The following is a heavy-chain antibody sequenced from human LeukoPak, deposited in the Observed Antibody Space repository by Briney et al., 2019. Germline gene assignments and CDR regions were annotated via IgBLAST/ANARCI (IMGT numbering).Heavy chain of an antibody. D-gene: IGHD3-22*01. Sequence: GGSLRLSCAASGFTFSSYAMHWVRQAPVKGLEWVAVISYDGSNKYYADSVKGRFTISRDNSKNTLYLQMNSLRAEDTAVYYCARVPGYDSSGYFDYWGQGTLVTVSS. CDR2: ISYDGSNK. CDR1: GFTFSSYA. V-gene: IGHV3-30*04. J-gene: IGHJ4*02. CDR3: ARVPGYDSSGYFDY.